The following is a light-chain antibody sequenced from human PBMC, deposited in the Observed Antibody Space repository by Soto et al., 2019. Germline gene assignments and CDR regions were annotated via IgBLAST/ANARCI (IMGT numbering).Light chain of an antibody. CDR1: QAISSY. Sequence: IQLTQSPSFLSASVGDRVTITCRTSQAISSYLAWYQQKPGKAPKLLIYGASTLQSGVPSRFSGIGSGTQFTLTISSLQPEDSATYYCQQLNAYPSFGQGTKLEIK. J-gene: IGKJ2*01. V-gene: IGKV1-9*01. CDR2: GAS. CDR3: QQLNAYPS.